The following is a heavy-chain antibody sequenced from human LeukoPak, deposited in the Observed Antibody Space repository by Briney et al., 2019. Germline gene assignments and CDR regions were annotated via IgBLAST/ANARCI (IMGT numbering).Heavy chain of an antibody. J-gene: IGHJ4*02. CDR1: GGTFSSYA. V-gene: IGHV5-10-1*01. CDR2: IDPSDSYT. Sequence: KVSCKASGGTFSSYAISWVRQMPGKGLEWMGRIDPSDSYTNYSPSFQGHVTISADKSISTAYLQWSSLKASDTAMYYCARASYGSGPDDYWGQGTLVTVSS. D-gene: IGHD6-19*01. CDR3: ARASYGSGPDDY.